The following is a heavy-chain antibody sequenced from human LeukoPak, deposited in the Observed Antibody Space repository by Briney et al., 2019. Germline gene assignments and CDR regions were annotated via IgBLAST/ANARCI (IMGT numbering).Heavy chain of an antibody. D-gene: IGHD3-22*01. CDR2: INPNSGGT. CDR3: ARFLPYYDSSGYYFDY. V-gene: IGHV1-2*02. J-gene: IGHJ4*02. CDR1: GYTFTGYY. Sequence: APVKVSCKASGYTFTGYYMHWVRQAPGQGLEWMGWINPNSGGTNYAQKFQGRVTITADESTSTAYMELSSLRSEDTAVYYCARFLPYYDSSGYYFDYWGQGTLVTVSS.